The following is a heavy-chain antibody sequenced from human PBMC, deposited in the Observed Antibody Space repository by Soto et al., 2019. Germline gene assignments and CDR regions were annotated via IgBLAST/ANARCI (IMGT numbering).Heavy chain of an antibody. J-gene: IGHJ5*02. CDR3: ARDRGPSSGYYPYWFDP. D-gene: IGHD3-22*01. Sequence: QVQLVQSGAEVKKPGSSVKVSCKASGGTFSSYAITWVRQAPGQGLEWMGGIIPIFGTANYAQKFQARVTITAXXSXSXXYMELSRLRSEDTAVYYCARDRGPSSGYYPYWFDPWGQGTLVTVSS. CDR2: IIPIFGTA. CDR1: GGTFSSYA. V-gene: IGHV1-69*12.